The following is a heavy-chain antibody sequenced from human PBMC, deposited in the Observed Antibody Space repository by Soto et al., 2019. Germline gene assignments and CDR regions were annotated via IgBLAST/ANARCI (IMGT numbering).Heavy chain of an antibody. Sequence: SETLSLTCTVSGGSITSGSYYWSWIRQHPGKGLEWIGFIDNSGSPYYNPSLKSRVAISVDTSKSQFSLKLNSVTDEDTAVYYCARDRRRAYYDFWSGSPSWFDPWGQGSLVTVSS. CDR2: IDNSGSP. CDR1: GGSITSGSYY. J-gene: IGHJ5*02. D-gene: IGHD3-3*01. CDR3: ARDRRRAYYDFWSGSPSWFDP. V-gene: IGHV4-31*03.